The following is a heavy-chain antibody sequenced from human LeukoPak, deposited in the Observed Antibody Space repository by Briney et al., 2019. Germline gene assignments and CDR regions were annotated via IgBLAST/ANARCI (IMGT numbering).Heavy chain of an antibody. J-gene: IGHJ5*02. V-gene: IGHV4-34*01. CDR2: INHSGST. CDR1: GVSFSGYY. D-gene: IGHD2-2*01. CDR3: ARGIVVVPAAITGWFDP. Sequence: SETLSLTCAVYGVSFSGYYWSWIRQPPGKGLEWIGEINHSGSTNYNPSLKSRVTISVDTSKNQFSLKLSSVTAADTAVYYCARGIVVVPAAITGWFDPWGQGTLVTVSS.